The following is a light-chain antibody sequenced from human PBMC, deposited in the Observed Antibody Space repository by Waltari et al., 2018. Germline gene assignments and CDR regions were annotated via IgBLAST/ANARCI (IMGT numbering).Light chain of an antibody. CDR3: QQYNSYSPWT. CDR1: QSISSW. CDR2: KAS. V-gene: IGKV1-5*03. Sequence: DIQMTQSPSTLSASVGDIVTIPCRASQSISSWLAWYQQKPGKAPKLLIYKASSLESGVPSRFSGSGSGTEFTLTISSLQPDDFATYYCQQYNSYSPWTFGQGTKVEIK. J-gene: IGKJ1*01.